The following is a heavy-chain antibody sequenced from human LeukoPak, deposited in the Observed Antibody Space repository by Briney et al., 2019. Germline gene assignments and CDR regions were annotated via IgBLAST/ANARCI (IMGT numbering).Heavy chain of an antibody. Sequence: GGSLRLSCAASGFTFSSYWMSWVRQAPGKGLEWVANIKQDGSDKYYVDSVKGRFTISRDNAKNSLYLQMNSLRAEDTAVYYCARLVAAGGAVYFDYWGQGTLVTVSS. D-gene: IGHD2-15*01. CDR1: GFTFSSYW. J-gene: IGHJ4*02. CDR2: IKQDGSDK. CDR3: ARLVAAGGAVYFDY. V-gene: IGHV3-7*01.